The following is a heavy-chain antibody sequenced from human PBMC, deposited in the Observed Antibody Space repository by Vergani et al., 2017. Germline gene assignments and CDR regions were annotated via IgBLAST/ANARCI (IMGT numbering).Heavy chain of an antibody. J-gene: IGHJ4*02. D-gene: IGHD1-26*01. CDR2: IIPIFGTA. CDR3: ASLIVGGHPGPIVDY. CDR1: GGTFSSYA. V-gene: IGHV1-69*01. Sequence: QVQLVQSGAEVKKPGSSVKVPCKASGGTFSSYAISWVRQAPGQGLEWMGGIIPIFGTANYAQKFQGRVTITADESTSAAYMELSSLRSEDTAVYYCASLIVGGHPGPIVDYWGQGTLVTVSS.